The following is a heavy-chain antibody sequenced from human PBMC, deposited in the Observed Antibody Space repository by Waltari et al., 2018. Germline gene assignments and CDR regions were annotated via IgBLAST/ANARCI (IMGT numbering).Heavy chain of an antibody. CDR2: IRYDGTNK. D-gene: IGHD6-19*01. CDR3: AKDRGWPNYLDY. J-gene: IGHJ4*02. CDR1: GFTFSSYG. V-gene: IGHV3-30*02. Sequence: QVQLVESGGGVVQPGGSLRLSCVASGFTFSSYGMHWVRQAPGKGLEWVTFIRYDGTNKYYSDSVKGRFTISRDNSKNTLYLQMNSLRPEDTAVYYCAKDRGWPNYLDYWGQGTLVTVSS.